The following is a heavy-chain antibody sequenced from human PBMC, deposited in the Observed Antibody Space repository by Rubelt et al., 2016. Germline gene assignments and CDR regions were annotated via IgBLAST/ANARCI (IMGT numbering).Heavy chain of an antibody. V-gene: IGHV4-39*07. J-gene: IGHJ4*02. CDR3: ARDLGRYGSGTFYDWFFDD. D-gene: IGHD3-10*01. CDR2: IYYSGST. CDR1: GGSISSSSYY. Sequence: GPGLVKPSETLSLTCTVSGGSISSSSYYWGWIRQPPGKGLEWIGSIYYSGSTYYNPSLKSRVTISVDTSKNQFSLKLSSVTAADTAGYYCARDLGRYGSGTFYDWFFDDWGQGSLVTVSS.